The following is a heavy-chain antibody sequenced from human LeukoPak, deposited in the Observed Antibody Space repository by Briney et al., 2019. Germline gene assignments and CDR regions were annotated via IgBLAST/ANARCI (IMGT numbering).Heavy chain of an antibody. V-gene: IGHV4-34*01. CDR3: ARADCGGDCPFDY. D-gene: IGHD2-21*02. CDR2: INHSGST. J-gene: IGHJ4*02. Sequence: PSETLSLTCAVYGGSFSGYYWSWIRQPPGKGLEWIGEINHSGSTNYNPSLKSRVTVSVDTSKNQFSLELSSVTAADTAVYYCARADCGGDCPFDYWGQGTLVTVSS. CDR1: GGSFSGYY.